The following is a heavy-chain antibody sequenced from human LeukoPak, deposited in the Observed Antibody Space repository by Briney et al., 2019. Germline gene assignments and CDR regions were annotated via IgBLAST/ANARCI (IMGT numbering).Heavy chain of an antibody. CDR3: ARTLYSIVPAVDDYFDS. Sequence: GGSLRLSCAASGFTFSNYNMNWVRQAPGKGLEWVSSISSSSIYISYADSVKGRFTISRDNTKNALYLQMNSLRAEDTAVFYCARTLYSIVPAVDDYFDSWGQGTLVTASS. V-gene: IGHV3-21*01. D-gene: IGHD2/OR15-2a*01. CDR1: GFTFSNYN. J-gene: IGHJ4*02. CDR2: ISSSSIYI.